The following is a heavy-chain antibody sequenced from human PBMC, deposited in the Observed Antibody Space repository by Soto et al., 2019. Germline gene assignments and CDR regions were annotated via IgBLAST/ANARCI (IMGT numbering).Heavy chain of an antibody. CDR3: ARRVALRFLEWELTRDYYYMDV. D-gene: IGHD3-3*01. J-gene: IGHJ6*03. Sequence: ASVKVSCKASGYTFTSYGISWVRQAPGQGLEWMGWISAYNGNTNYAQKLQGRVTMTTDTSTSTAYMEMRSLRSDDTAVYYCARRVALRFLEWELTRDYYYMDVWGKGTTVTVSS. CDR1: GYTFTSYG. V-gene: IGHV1-18*01. CDR2: ISAYNGNT.